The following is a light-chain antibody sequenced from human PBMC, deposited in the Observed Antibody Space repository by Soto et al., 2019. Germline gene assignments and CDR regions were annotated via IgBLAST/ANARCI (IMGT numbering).Light chain of an antibody. CDR1: QSVSSW. CDR2: KAS. Sequence: DILMTQSPSTLSASVGDRVTITCRASQSVSSWLAWYQQKPGKAPKLLIYKASSLESGVPSRFSGSGSGTESPLTSSILHHDYVATYYCQQYNRYSRTFGQGTKVEIK. J-gene: IGKJ1*01. V-gene: IGKV1-5*03. CDR3: QQYNRYSRT.